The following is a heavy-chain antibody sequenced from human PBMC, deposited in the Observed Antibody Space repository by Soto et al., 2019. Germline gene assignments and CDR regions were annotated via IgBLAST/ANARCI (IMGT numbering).Heavy chain of an antibody. D-gene: IGHD1-1*01. V-gene: IGHV1-46*01. J-gene: IGHJ4*02. Sequence: ASVKVSCKASGYTFTNYYMHWVRQAPGQGLEWMGIINPSGGSTSYAQKFQGRVTMTRDTSTSTVYMELSSLRSEDTAVYYCAREVVTTGTTGEWGQGTLVTVSS. CDR2: INPSGGST. CDR3: AREVVTTGTTGE. CDR1: GYTFTNYY.